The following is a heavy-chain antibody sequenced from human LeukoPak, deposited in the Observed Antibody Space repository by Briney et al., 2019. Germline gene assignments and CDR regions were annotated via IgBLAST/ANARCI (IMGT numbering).Heavy chain of an antibody. J-gene: IGHJ4*02. CDR3: GRLAHNAWYAIDF. D-gene: IGHD2-2*01. CDR1: GSYW. V-gene: IGHV3-74*01. Sequence: PGGSLRLSCAASGSYWMHWVRQAPGKGLVWVSHINSDGSWTSYADSVKGRFTISKDNAKNTVYLQMSNLRVEDTAVYYCGRLAHNAWYAIDFWGQGTLVTVSS. CDR2: INSDGSWT.